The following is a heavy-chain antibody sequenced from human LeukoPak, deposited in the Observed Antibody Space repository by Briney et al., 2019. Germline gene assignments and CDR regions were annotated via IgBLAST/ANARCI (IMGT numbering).Heavy chain of an antibody. D-gene: IGHD6-13*01. J-gene: IGHJ4*02. Sequence: GGSLRLSCAASRFTFNIYAMSWVRQAPGKGLEWVSGISGSGGTIYYADSVKGRFTISRDNSKNTLHLQMNSLRAEDTAVYYCTKLRIAAGGTDFDYWGQGTLVTVSS. CDR1: RFTFNIYA. CDR2: ISGSGGTI. V-gene: IGHV3-23*01. CDR3: TKLRIAAGGTDFDY.